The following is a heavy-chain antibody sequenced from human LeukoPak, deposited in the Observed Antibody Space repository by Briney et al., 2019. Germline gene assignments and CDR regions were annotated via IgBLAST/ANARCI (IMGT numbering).Heavy chain of an antibody. J-gene: IGHJ4*02. CDR3: ASAFRGVVSY. Sequence: SETLSLTCAVSAGSISSSNSWSWVRQPPGKGLEWIGEIYHSGSTNYNPSLKSRVTISIDKSKNQFSLKLSSMTAADTAVYYCASAFRGVVSYWGQGTLVTVSS. D-gene: IGHD3-16*01. CDR2: IYHSGST. CDR1: AGSISSSNS. V-gene: IGHV4-4*02.